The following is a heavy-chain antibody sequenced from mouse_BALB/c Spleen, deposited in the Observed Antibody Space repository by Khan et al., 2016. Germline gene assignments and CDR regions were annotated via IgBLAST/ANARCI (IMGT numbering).Heavy chain of an antibody. V-gene: IGHV9-3-1*01. J-gene: IGHJ1*01. CDR2: INTYSGES. CDR3: ARYRYYYGSSRYFDV. D-gene: IGHD1-1*01. Sequence: QIQLVQSGPELKKPGKTVKISSKASGYTFTNYGMNWVKQAPGKGLKWMGWINTYSGESTYADDFKGRFAFSLETSANTAYLQINNLKNEDTATYFCARYRYYYGSSRYFDVWGAGTTVTVSS. CDR1: GYTFTNYG.